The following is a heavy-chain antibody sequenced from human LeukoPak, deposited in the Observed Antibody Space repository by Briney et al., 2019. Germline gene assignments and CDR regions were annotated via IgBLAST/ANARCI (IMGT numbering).Heavy chain of an antibody. CDR2: IRYDESIK. Sequence: GGSLRLSCAASGFTFSTYGMHWVRQALGKGLKWVAFIRYDESIKYYADSVKGRFTISRDNSKNTLYLQMSSLRTEDTAVYYCAKEVGYSSGWYSTPDYWGQGTLVTVSS. CDR1: GFTFSTYG. CDR3: AKEVGYSSGWYSTPDY. D-gene: IGHD6-19*01. V-gene: IGHV3-30*02. J-gene: IGHJ4*02.